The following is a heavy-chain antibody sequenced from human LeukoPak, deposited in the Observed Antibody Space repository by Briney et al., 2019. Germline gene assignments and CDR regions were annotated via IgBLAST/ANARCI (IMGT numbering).Heavy chain of an antibody. Sequence: SETPSLTCAVSGGSIWSNNYYWGWIRQPPGKGLEWIGSIYYGGSTYHDPALESRVTMSLDTSKNQFSLKLSSVTAADTAVYYCARGPAVGGTFDDWGQGTLVTVSS. J-gene: IGHJ4*02. CDR1: GGSIWSNNYY. CDR2: IYYGGST. CDR3: ARGPAVGGTFDD. D-gene: IGHD6-19*01. V-gene: IGHV4-39*07.